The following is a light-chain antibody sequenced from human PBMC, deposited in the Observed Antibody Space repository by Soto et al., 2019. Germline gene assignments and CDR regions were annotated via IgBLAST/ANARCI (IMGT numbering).Light chain of an antibody. V-gene: IGKV2-28*01. J-gene: IGKJ1*01. CDR3: MQALQTRT. Sequence: DIAMTQSPLSLPVTPGEPASISCRSSQSLLHNNGYNYLDWYLQKPGQSPQLLIYLGSNRASGVPDRFSGSGSGTDFTLKISRVEAEDVGVYYCMQALQTRTFGQGTKVEIK. CDR1: QSLLHNNGYNY. CDR2: LGS.